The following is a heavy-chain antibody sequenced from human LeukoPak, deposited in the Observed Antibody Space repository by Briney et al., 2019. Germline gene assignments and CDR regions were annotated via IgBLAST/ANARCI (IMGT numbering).Heavy chain of an antibody. CDR2: IYSGGST. J-gene: IGHJ3*02. V-gene: IGHV3-66*01. CDR3: ARASCLNDAFDI. Sequence: GGSLRLSCTASGYTVSSNYMSWVRQAPGKGLEWVSVIYSGGSTYYADSVKGRFTISRDNSKITLYLQMNSLRAEDTAVYYCARASCLNDAFDIWGQGTMVTVSS. CDR1: GYTVSSNY.